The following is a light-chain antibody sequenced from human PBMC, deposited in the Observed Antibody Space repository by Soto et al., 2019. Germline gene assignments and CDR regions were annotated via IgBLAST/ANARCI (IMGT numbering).Light chain of an antibody. CDR2: DVT. J-gene: IGLJ1*01. V-gene: IGLV2-11*01. Sequence: QSALTQPRSVSASPGQSVTISCTGTSSDVGGYNYVSWYQQHPGKAPKLMLYDVTKRPSGVPDRFSGSKSGNTASLTISGLQAEDEAAYYCCSYAGGYIYVFGTGTKVTVL. CDR1: SSDVGGYNY. CDR3: CSYAGGYIYV.